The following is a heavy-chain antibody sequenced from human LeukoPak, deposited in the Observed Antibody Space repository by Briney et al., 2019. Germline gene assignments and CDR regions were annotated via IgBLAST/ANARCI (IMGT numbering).Heavy chain of an antibody. CDR1: GFYA. J-gene: IGHJ4*02. CDR3: AKLGSGTDPAAYYFDY. Sequence: PGGSLRLSCEASGFYAMSWVRQALGKGLEWVSAISGSGGRSYYADSVKGRFTISRDNSKNTLYLQMNSLRAEDTAVYYCAKLGSGTDPAAYYFDYWGQGTLVTVSS. CDR2: ISGSGGRS. D-gene: IGHD2-2*01. V-gene: IGHV3-23*01.